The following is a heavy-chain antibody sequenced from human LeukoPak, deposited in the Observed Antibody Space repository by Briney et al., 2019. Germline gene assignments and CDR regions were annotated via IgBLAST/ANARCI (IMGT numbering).Heavy chain of an antibody. CDR2: ISSSSSYK. CDR3: ARAPVIVMHDWYFDL. D-gene: IGHD3-22*01. Sequence: GGSLRLSCVGSEFTFRNYSLNWVRQAPGKGLEWVSSISSSSSYKYYVDSVKGRFTISRDSAKKSLYLQMNSLRAEDTAIYYCARAPVIVMHDWYFDLWGRGTLVTVSS. J-gene: IGHJ2*01. CDR1: EFTFRNYS. V-gene: IGHV3-21*01.